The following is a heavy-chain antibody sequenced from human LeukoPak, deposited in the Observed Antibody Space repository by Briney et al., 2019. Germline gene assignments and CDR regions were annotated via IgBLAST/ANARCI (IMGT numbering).Heavy chain of an antibody. CDR3: ARASVTTVTTSAIYFDY. CDR2: INHSGST. Sequence: SETLSLTCAVYGGSFSGYYWSWIRQPPGKGLEWIGEINHSGSTNYNPSLTSRVTISVDTSKNQFSLKLSSVTAADTAVYYRARASVTTVTTSAIYFDYWGQGTLVTVSS. V-gene: IGHV4-34*01. CDR1: GGSFSGYY. J-gene: IGHJ4*02. D-gene: IGHD4-17*01.